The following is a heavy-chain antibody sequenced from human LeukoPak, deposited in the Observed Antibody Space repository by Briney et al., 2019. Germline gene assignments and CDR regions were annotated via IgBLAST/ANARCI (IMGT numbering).Heavy chain of an antibody. D-gene: IGHD1-1*01. Sequence: GGSLRLSCAASGFTFSSYSMNWVSQAPGKGLEWVSSISGSSSYIYYADSVKGRFTISRDNAKNSLYLQMNSLRAEDTAVYYCAKGLQGTPYYYYGMDVWGQGTTVTVSS. CDR2: ISGSSSYI. CDR1: GFTFSSYS. CDR3: AKGLQGTPYYYYGMDV. J-gene: IGHJ6*02. V-gene: IGHV3-21*01.